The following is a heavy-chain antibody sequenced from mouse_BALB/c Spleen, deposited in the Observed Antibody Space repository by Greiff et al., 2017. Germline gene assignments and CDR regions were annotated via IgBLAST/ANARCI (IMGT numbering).Heavy chain of an antibody. CDR1: GFTFSSYT. CDR3: TNYYGSSAHWYFDV. D-gene: IGHD1-1*01. J-gene: IGHJ1*01. CDR2: ISSGGSYT. Sequence: DVMLVESGGGLVKPGGSLKLSCAASGFTFSSYTMSWVRQTPEKRLEWVATISSGGSYTYYPDSVKGRFTISRDNAKNTLYLQMSSLKSEDTAMYYCTNYYGSSAHWYFDVWGAGTTVTVSS. V-gene: IGHV5-6-4*01.